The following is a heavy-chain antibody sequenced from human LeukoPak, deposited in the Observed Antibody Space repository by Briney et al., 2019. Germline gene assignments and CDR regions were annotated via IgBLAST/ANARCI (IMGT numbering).Heavy chain of an antibody. Sequence: GGSLRLSCAASGFTCSTYAMSWVRQAPGKGLEWVSAISGSGGSTYYADSVKGRFTISRDNSKNTLYLQMNSLRAEDTAVYYCAKEGYRYGYAIDYWGQGTLVTVSS. CDR1: GFTCSTYA. CDR3: AKEGYRYGYAIDY. J-gene: IGHJ4*02. CDR2: ISGSGGST. V-gene: IGHV3-23*01. D-gene: IGHD5-18*01.